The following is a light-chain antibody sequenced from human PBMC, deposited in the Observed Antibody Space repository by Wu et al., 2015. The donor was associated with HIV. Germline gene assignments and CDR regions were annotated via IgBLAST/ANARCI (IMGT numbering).Light chain of an antibody. CDR1: QDIRSA. CDR3: QQFSDSPLSIT. Sequence: AIQLTQSPSSLSAFVGDRVTITCRASQDIRSALGWYQQKPGKPPKLLIYDASTLESGVSSRFSGSGSGTDFTLTISSLQPEDFATYFCQQFSDSPLSITFGQGTRLDIK. CDR2: DAS. V-gene: IGKV1D-13*01. J-gene: IGKJ5*01.